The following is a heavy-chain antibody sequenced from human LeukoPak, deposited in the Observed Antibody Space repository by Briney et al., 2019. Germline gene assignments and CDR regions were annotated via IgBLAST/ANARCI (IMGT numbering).Heavy chain of an antibody. J-gene: IGHJ4*02. Sequence: SETLSLTCTVSGGSISSYYWSRIRQPPGKGLEWIGYIYYSGSTNYNPSLKSRVTISVDKSKNQFSLKLSSVTAADTAVYYCASMGYDSSGYPSSLDYWGQGTLVTVSS. CDR1: GGSISSYY. CDR2: IYYSGST. CDR3: ASMGYDSSGYPSSLDY. V-gene: IGHV4-59*12. D-gene: IGHD3-22*01.